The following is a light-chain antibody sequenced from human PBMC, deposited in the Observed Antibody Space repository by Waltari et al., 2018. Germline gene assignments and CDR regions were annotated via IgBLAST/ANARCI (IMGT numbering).Light chain of an antibody. CDR2: DAS. J-gene: IGKJ4*01. CDR3: QQRSNWPPLT. CDR1: QSVSSS. V-gene: IGKV3-11*01. Sequence: EIVLTQSPATLSLSTGASATLSCRATQSVSSSFDCYQHKPGQAPRLLIYDASNRATGIPARFSGSGSGTDFTLTISSLEPEDFAVYYCQQRSNWPPLTFGGGTKVEIK.